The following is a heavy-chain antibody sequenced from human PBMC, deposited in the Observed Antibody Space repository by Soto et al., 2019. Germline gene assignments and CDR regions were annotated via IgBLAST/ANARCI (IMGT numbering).Heavy chain of an antibody. CDR1: GFTFRNYA. D-gene: IGHD2-15*01. CDR2: ISSNGGSA. V-gene: IGHV3-23*01. J-gene: IGHJ6*02. Sequence: PGGSLRLSCAAAGFTFRNYAMNWVRQAPGKGLELVSSISSNGGSAYYADSVKGRFTISRDNSKNTLYLQMNSLRADDTAVYYCARGYCSDVGCYVHYYYGFDVWGQGTTGTVSS. CDR3: ARGYCSDVGCYVHYYYGFDV.